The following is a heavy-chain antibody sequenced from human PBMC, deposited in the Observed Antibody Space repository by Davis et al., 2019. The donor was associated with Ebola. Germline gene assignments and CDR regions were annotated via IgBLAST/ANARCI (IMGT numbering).Heavy chain of an antibody. CDR2: IYYSGST. CDR1: GGSISSSSYY. Sequence: SETLSLTCTVSGGSISSSSYYWGWIRQPPGKGLEWIGSIYYSGSTYYNPSLKSRVTISVDTSKNQFSLKLSSVTAADTSMYYCARRRVTSARPRSVAFDYWGQGILVTVSS. CDR3: ARRRVTSARPRSVAFDY. J-gene: IGHJ4*02. V-gene: IGHV4-39*01. D-gene: IGHD6-6*01.